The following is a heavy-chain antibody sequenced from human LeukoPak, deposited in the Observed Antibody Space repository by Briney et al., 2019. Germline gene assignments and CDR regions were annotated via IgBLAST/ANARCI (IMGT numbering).Heavy chain of an antibody. CDR3: AKDRYSYGSYYFDY. CDR1: VFTFSFQG. CDR2: ISNDESNK. J-gene: IGHJ4*02. V-gene: IGHV3-30*18. D-gene: IGHD5-18*01. Sequence: PGRSLRLTCAASVFTFSFQGMNWVRQAPDKGLEWVAVISNDESNKYYADSVKGRFTISRDNSKNTLYLQMNSLRAEDTAVYYCAKDRYSYGSYYFDYWGQGTLVTVSS.